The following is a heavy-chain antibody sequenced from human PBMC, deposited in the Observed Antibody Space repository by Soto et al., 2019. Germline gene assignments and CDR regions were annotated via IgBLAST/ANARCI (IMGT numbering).Heavy chain of an antibody. CDR3: YGSGNLGYYYGMDV. CDR2: ISGSGGST. V-gene: IGHV3-23*01. CDR1: GFTFSSYA. Sequence: GESLKISCAASGFTFSSYAMSWVRQAPGKGLEWVSAISGSGGSTYYADSVKGRFTISRDNSKNTLYLQMNSLRAEDTAVYYCYGSGNLGYYYGMDVWGQGTTVTVSS. D-gene: IGHD3-10*01. J-gene: IGHJ6*02.